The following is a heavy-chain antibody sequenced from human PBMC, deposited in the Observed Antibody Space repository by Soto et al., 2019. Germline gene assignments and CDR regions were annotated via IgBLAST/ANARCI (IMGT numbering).Heavy chain of an antibody. CDR2: ISYDGSNK. V-gene: IGHV3-30*18. J-gene: IGHJ6*02. Sequence: QVQLVESGGGVVQPGRSLRLSCAASGFTFSSYGMHWVRQAPGKGLEWVAVISYDGSNKYYADSVKGRFTISRDNSKNTLYLQMNSLRAEDTAVYYCAKSLVGATDYYYGMDVWGQGTTVTVSS. D-gene: IGHD1-26*01. CDR3: AKSLVGATDYYYGMDV. CDR1: GFTFSSYG.